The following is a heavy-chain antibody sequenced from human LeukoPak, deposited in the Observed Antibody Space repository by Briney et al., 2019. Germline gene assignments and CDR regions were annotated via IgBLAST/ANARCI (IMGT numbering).Heavy chain of an antibody. CDR2: IYLGDSDT. CDR3: ARQGGYGDFDY. V-gene: IGHV5-51*01. CDR1: GHSFSSYW. J-gene: IGHJ4*02. D-gene: IGHD5-12*01. Sequence: GASMKISCKGSGHSFSSYWICWVRQMPGKGLEWMGIIYLGDSDTRYSPAFQGQVTMSADKSINTAYLQWNSLKASDTAMYYCARQGGYGDFDYWGQGTLVTVSS.